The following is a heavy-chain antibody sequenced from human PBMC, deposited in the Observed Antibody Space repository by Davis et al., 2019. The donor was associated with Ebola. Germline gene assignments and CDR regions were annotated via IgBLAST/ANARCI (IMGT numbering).Heavy chain of an antibody. Sequence: SVKVSCKASGGTFSSYAISWVRQAPGQGLEWMGGIIPIFGTANYAQKFQGRVTITADDSTSTAYMELSSLRSEDTAVYYCARAQDYRRGVQGRGVDYYYYGMDVWGQGTTVTVSS. V-gene: IGHV1-69*13. J-gene: IGHJ6*02. CDR1: GGTFSSYA. CDR3: ARAQDYRRGVQGRGVDYYYYGMDV. D-gene: IGHD4-11*01. CDR2: IIPIFGTA.